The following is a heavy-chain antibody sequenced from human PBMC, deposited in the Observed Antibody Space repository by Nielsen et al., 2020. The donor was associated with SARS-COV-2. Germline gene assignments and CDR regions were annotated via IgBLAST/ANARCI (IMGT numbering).Heavy chain of an antibody. D-gene: IGHD3-22*01. CDR1: GGSFSGYY. CDR3: ARRLGYYFDY. Sequence: LSCAVYGGSFSGYYWSWIRQPPGKGLEWIGEINHSGSTNYNPSLKSRVIISVDTSKNQFSLKLSSVTAADTAVYYCARRLGYYFDYWGQGTLVTVSS. CDR2: INHSGST. V-gene: IGHV4-34*01. J-gene: IGHJ4*02.